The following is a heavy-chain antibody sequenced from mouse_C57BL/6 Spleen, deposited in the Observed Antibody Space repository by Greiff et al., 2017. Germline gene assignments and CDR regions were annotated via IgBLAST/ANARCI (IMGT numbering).Heavy chain of an antibody. CDR1: GYTFTSYW. V-gene: IGHV1-59*01. CDR2: IDPSDSYT. D-gene: IGHD1-1*01. Sequence: QVQLQQPGAELVRPGTSVKLSCKASGYTFTSYWMHWVKQRPGQGLEWIGVIDPSDSYTNYNQKFKGKATLTVDTSSSTAYMQLSSLTSEDSAVYYCYLLLRYFDYWGQGTTLTVSS. J-gene: IGHJ2*01. CDR3: YLLLRYFDY.